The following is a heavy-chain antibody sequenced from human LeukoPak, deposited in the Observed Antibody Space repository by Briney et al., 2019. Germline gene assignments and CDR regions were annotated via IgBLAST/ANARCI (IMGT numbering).Heavy chain of an antibody. V-gene: IGHV3-33*01. J-gene: IGHJ4*02. CDR3: ARETASYSSSWYSGGYFDY. D-gene: IGHD6-13*01. Sequence: PGGSLRLSCAASGFIFSNFAMHWVRQAPGKGPEWVAVIWDDGRTEKYVDSVKGRFTISRDNSKKTLELQMNSLRVEDTAMYYCARETASYSSSWYSGGYFDYWGQGTLVTVSS. CDR2: IWDDGRTE. CDR1: GFIFSNFA.